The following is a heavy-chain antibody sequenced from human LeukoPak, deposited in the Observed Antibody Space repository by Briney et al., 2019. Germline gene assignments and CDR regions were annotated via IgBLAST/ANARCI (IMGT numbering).Heavy chain of an antibody. CDR1: GYTFTSYD. CDR3: ARINVPPPVGSKELRYFDWQYYFDY. D-gene: IGHD3-9*01. J-gene: IGHJ4*02. Sequence: ASVKVSCKASGYTFTSYDINWVRQATGQGLEWMRWMNPNSGNTGYAQKFQGRVTMTRNTSISTAYMELSSLRSEDTAVYYCARINVPPPVGSKELRYFDWQYYFDYWGQGTLVTVSS. V-gene: IGHV1-8*01. CDR2: MNPNSGNT.